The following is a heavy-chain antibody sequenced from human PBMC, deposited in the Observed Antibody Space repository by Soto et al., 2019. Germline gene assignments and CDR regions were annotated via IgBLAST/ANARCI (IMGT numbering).Heavy chain of an antibody. Sequence: SETLSLTCRVSGGSISDTIYYWGWIRQAPGKGLEWIGSIHYSGSTQSHPSLKTRVTISVDTSKNEFSLRLRSVTAADTAVYYCVRDGSSGWHFDSWGQGTLVTVSS. CDR2: IHYSGST. CDR1: GGSISDTIYY. V-gene: IGHV4-39*02. D-gene: IGHD6-19*01. CDR3: VRDGSSGWHFDS. J-gene: IGHJ4*02.